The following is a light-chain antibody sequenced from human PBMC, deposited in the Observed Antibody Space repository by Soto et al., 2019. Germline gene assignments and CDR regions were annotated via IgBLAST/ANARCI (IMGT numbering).Light chain of an antibody. V-gene: IGKV1-39*01. CDR1: QSIAIY. Sequence: DIPMAQSPSSLSASVGDTVTITCRASQSIAIYLSWYQQKPGKAPRLLIYGSSTLQSGVPSRFSGSGSGTYFTLTISSLQPEDFATYFCLQSYNPPLTFGGGTKVEIK. CDR3: LQSYNPPLT. J-gene: IGKJ4*01. CDR2: GSS.